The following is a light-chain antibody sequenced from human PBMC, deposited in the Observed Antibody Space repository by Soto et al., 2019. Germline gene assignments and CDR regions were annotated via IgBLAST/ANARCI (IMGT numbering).Light chain of an antibody. J-gene: IGKJ1*01. CDR3: QQYDNWPPAWT. Sequence: EIVLTQSPGTLSLSPGERATLSCRASQSVSSSYLAWYQHKPGQAPRLLIHAGSTRATGIPARFSGSGSGTEFTLTISSLQSEDFAVYYCQQYDNWPPAWTFGQGTKVDTK. CDR2: AGS. CDR1: QSVSSSY. V-gene: IGKV3-15*01.